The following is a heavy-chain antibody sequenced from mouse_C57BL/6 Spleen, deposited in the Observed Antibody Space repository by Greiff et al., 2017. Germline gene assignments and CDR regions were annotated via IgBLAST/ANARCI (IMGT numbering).Heavy chain of an antibody. CDR1: GFTFSSYT. CDR2: ISGGGGNT. Sequence: DVKLVESGGGLVKPGGSLKLSCAASGFTFSSYTMSWVRQTPEKRLEWVATISGGGGNTYYPDSVKGRFTITRDNAKNTLYLQMSSLRSEDTALYYCARHSYGSSFADWGHGTLVTVSA. D-gene: IGHD1-1*01. CDR3: ARHSYGSSFAD. J-gene: IGHJ3*01. V-gene: IGHV5-9*01.